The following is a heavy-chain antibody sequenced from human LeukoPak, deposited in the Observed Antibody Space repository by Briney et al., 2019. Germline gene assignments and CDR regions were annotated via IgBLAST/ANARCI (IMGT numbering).Heavy chain of an antibody. D-gene: IGHD1-26*01. CDR2: IYYSGST. Sequence: PSETLSLTCTVSGGSISSGNYYWNWSRQPPGKGLEWIGSIYYSGSTYYNPSLKSRVTVSVDTSKNQFSLKLSSVTATDTAVYYCARSVTYYRTFDFWGQGTLVTVSS. CDR1: GGSISSGNYY. J-gene: IGHJ4*02. CDR3: ARSVTYYRTFDF. V-gene: IGHV4-39*01.